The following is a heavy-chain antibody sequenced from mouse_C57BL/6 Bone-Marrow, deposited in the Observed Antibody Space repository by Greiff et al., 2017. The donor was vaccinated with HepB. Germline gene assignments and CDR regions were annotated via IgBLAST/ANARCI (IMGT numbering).Heavy chain of an antibody. D-gene: IGHD2-1*01. CDR3: AIEDYGNFHY. CDR1: GYTFTDYN. Sequence: EVMLVESGPELVKPGASVKMSCKASGYTFTDYNMHWVKQSHGKSLEWIGYINPNNGGTSYNQKFKGKATLTVNKSSSTAYMELRSLTSEDSAVYYCAIEDYGNFHYWGQGTTLTVSS. V-gene: IGHV1-22*01. CDR2: INPNNGGT. J-gene: IGHJ2*01.